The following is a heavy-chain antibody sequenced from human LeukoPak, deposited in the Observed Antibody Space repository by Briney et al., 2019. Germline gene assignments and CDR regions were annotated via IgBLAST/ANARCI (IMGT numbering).Heavy chain of an antibody. Sequence: GSLRLSCAASGFTFDGYGMSCMRQPPGKGLEWIGEINHSGSTNYHPSLKSRVTISVDTSKNQFSLKLSSVTAADTAVYYCARGFGYSYGYTRVFDAFDIWGQGTMVTVSS. V-gene: IGHV4-34*01. CDR1: GFTFDGYG. CDR3: ARGFGYSYGYTRVFDAFDI. J-gene: IGHJ3*02. D-gene: IGHD5-18*01. CDR2: INHSGST.